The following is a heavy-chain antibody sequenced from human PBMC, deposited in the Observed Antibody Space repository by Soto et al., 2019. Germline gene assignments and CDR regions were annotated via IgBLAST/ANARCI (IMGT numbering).Heavy chain of an antibody. V-gene: IGHV4-59*08. CDR2: IYYSGST. J-gene: IGHJ6*03. CDR3: ARGWGYYDILTGYYIPYYYYYMDV. CDR1: GGSISSYY. D-gene: IGHD3-9*01. Sequence: TLSLTCTASGGSISSYYWSWIRQPPGKGLEWIGYIYYSGSTNYNPSLKSRVTISVDTSKNQFSLKLSSVTAADTAVYYCARGWGYYDILTGYYIPYYYYYMDVWGKGTTVTVSS.